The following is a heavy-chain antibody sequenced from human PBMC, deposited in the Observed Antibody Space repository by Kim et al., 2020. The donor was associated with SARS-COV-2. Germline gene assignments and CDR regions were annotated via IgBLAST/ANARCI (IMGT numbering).Heavy chain of an antibody. D-gene: IGHD3-16*01. CDR1: GFTFSSYA. CDR3: AKERLHEGGGVTQEKGY. Sequence: GGSLRLSCAVSGFTFSSYAMSWVRQAPGKGPEWISAISAGGSGVYYADSVKGRFTISRDNSKNTLSLQMNGLRPEDTAVYHGAKERLHEGGGVTQEKGY. CDR2: ISAGGSGV. V-gene: IGHV3-23*01. J-gene: IGHJ4*03.